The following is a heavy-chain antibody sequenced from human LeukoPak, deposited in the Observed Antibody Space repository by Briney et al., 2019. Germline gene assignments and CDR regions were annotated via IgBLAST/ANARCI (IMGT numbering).Heavy chain of an antibody. CDR1: GFTFSNFG. V-gene: IGHV3-30*02. J-gene: IGHJ6*03. CDR2: IRYDGTDK. CDR3: AKGGGYEAQYYYYYLDV. Sequence: PGGSLRLSCSASGFTFSNFGMQWVRQAPGKGLVCVAFIRYDGTDKYYAESVKGRFTISRDNSRNTLYLQMNSLRDEDTAVYYCAKGGGYEAQYYYYYLDVWGKGTTVTISS. D-gene: IGHD5-12*01.